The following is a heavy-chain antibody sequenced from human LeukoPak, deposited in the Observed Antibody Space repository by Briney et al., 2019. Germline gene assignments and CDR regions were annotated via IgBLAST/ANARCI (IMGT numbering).Heavy chain of an antibody. J-gene: IGHJ4*02. D-gene: IGHD3/OR15-3a*01. CDR3: ASMTSFGLDDGFDC. V-gene: IGHV4-39*01. CDR2: LYYSGTT. Sequence: SETLSLTCTVSGGSINSSSYYWGWLRQPPGTGLEWIGSLYYSGTTYYNPSLKSRVTISVDTSTNQLSLKLSSVTAADTAVFYCASMTSFGLDDGFDCWGQGGVVTVSS. CDR1: GGSINSSSYY.